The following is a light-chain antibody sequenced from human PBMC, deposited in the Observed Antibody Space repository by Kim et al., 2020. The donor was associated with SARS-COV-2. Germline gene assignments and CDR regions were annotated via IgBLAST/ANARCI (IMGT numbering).Light chain of an antibody. J-gene: IGLJ1*01. Sequence: GQRVTISCSGSSSNIGSNTVSWYQQLPGTAPKLLIYNDNQRPSGVPDRFSGSKSGTSASLAISGLQSEDEADYYCAAWDDSLNGLVFGTGTKVTVL. CDR3: AAWDDSLNGLV. CDR1: SSNIGSNT. V-gene: IGLV1-44*01. CDR2: NDN.